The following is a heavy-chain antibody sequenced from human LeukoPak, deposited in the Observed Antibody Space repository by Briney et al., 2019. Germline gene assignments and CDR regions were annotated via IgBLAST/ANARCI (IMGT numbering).Heavy chain of an antibody. V-gene: IGHV3-23*01. D-gene: IGHD1-1*01. Sequence: HSGGSLRLSCAASGFTFSSYAMSWDRQAPGKGLEWVSAISGSGCSTYYADSVKGRFTISRDNSKNTLYLQMNSLGADDTAVYYCAKGNWRYFDYWGQGTLDTVSS. CDR3: AKGNWRYFDY. CDR1: GFTFSSYA. J-gene: IGHJ4*01. CDR2: ISGSGCST.